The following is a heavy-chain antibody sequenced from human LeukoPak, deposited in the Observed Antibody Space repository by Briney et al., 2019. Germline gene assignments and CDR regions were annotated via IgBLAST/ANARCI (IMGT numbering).Heavy chain of an antibody. CDR1: GFTFSSYS. D-gene: IGHD3-10*01. J-gene: IGHJ4*02. CDR2: ISGSGGAT. V-gene: IGHV3-23*01. CDR3: ARAAKVRGVDYFDS. Sequence: PGRSLRLSCAASGFTFSSYSMTCVRQAPAKGLEWVSVISGSGGATYYAESVKDRFTISRHNSKNTLCLQMNSLIAEDTAVYYCARAAKVRGVDYFDSWGQGTLVTVSS.